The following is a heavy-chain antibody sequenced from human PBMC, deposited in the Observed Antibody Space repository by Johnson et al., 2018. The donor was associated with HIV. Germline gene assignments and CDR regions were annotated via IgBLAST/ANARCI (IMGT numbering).Heavy chain of an antibody. CDR2: IYTGGST. CDR1: AFTVSDNY. D-gene: IGHD5-18*01. Sequence: MLLVESGGGLVQPGGSLRLSCAASAFTVSDNYLSWVRQAPGTGLEWVSVIYTGGSTYYADSVTGRFTISRDNSKNNLYLQMNSLRREDTAVYYCARGVRNSYGYLLGTFDIWGQGTMVTVSS. V-gene: IGHV3-66*01. CDR3: ARGVRNSYGYLLGTFDI. J-gene: IGHJ3*02.